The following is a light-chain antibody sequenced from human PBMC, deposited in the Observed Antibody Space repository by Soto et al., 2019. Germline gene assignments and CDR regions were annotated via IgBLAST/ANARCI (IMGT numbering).Light chain of an antibody. J-gene: IGKJ1*01. V-gene: IGKV3-20*01. CDR1: QSVDTTF. CDR3: QQYMSSVT. CDR2: GAS. Sequence: EIVLTQSPGSLSLSPGQRATLSCRASQSVDTTFFAWYQKKPGQAPRLLIYGASKRATGIPDRFSGSGSGTDFPLIIRVLEPEDFAVYYCQQYMSSVTFGQGTKVEIK.